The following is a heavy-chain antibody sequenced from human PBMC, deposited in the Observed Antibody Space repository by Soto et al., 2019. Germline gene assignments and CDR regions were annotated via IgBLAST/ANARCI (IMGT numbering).Heavy chain of an antibody. CDR3: ARDPTIAPSYYGMDV. Sequence: VGSLRLSGAASGFTFSSYSMNWVRQAPGKGLEWVSSISSSSSYIYYADSVKGRFTISRDNAKNSLYLQMNSLRAEDTAVYYCARDPTIAPSYYGMDVWGQGTTVTVSS. V-gene: IGHV3-21*01. CDR2: ISSSSSYI. CDR1: GFTFSSYS. D-gene: IGHD6-13*01. J-gene: IGHJ6*02.